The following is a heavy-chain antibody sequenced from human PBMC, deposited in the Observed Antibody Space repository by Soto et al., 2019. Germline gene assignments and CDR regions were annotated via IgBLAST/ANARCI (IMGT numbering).Heavy chain of an antibody. CDR3: ARDPYGDYYFEY. D-gene: IGHD4-17*01. Sequence: ASETLSLTCTVPGGSISSYYWSWIRQPPGKGLEWIGYIYYSGSTNYNPSLKSRVTISVDTSKNQFSLKLSSVTAADTAVYYCARDPYGDYYFEYWGQGTLVTVSS. CDR2: IYYSGST. J-gene: IGHJ4*02. V-gene: IGHV4-59*01. CDR1: GGSISSYY.